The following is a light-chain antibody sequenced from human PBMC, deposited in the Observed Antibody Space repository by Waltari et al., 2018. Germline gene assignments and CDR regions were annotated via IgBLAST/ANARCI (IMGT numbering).Light chain of an antibody. CDR2: SSE. CDR1: DSNIGSHP. Sequence: QSVLTQPPSASGTPGQRVTISCSGSDSNIGSHPVYWYQQLPGATPKLLIYSSEPRPSAVPDRFSCSKSGTSASLAISGLQSEDEADYDCAAWDDSLNGLYVFGTGTKVTVL. CDR3: AAWDDSLNGLYV. J-gene: IGLJ1*01. V-gene: IGLV1-44*01.